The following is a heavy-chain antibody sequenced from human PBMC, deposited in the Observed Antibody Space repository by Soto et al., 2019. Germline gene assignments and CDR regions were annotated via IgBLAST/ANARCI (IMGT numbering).Heavy chain of an antibody. CDR3: ANALEGQYYYGMDV. Sequence: EVQLVESGGGLVQPGRSLRLSCAASGFTFDDYAMHWVRQAPGKGLEWVSGISWNSGSIGYAGSVKGRFTISRDNAKNSLYLQMNSLRAEDTALYYCANALEGQYYYGMDVWGQGTTVTVSS. CDR2: ISWNSGSI. V-gene: IGHV3-9*01. CDR1: GFTFDDYA. J-gene: IGHJ6*02.